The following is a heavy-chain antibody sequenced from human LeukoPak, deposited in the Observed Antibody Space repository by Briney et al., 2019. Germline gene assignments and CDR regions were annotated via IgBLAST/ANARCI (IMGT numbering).Heavy chain of an antibody. Sequence: GGSLRLSCAASGFTFSSDSINWVRQAPGKGLERGSYISSSSSSIYYADSVKGRFTISRDNAKNSMYLQMPSQRAEDTAVYYCARDAGGYWGQGTLLTVSS. CDR3: ARDAGGY. V-gene: IGHV3-48*01. J-gene: IGHJ4*02. CDR2: ISSSSSSI. CDR1: GFTFSSDS.